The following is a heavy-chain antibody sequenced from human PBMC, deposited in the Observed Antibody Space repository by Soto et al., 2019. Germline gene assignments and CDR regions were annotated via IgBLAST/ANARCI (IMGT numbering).Heavy chain of an antibody. J-gene: IGHJ6*02. CDR3: ARGDWQQLVDYYYYGMDV. D-gene: IGHD6-13*01. CDR1: GGSISSSNW. CDR2: IYHSGST. V-gene: IGHV4-4*02. Sequence: PSETLSLTCAVSGGSISSSNWWSWVRQPPGKGLEWIGEIYHSGSTNYNPSLKSRVTISVDKSKNQFSLKLSSVTAADTAVYYCARGDWQQLVDYYYYGMDVWGQGTTLTVS.